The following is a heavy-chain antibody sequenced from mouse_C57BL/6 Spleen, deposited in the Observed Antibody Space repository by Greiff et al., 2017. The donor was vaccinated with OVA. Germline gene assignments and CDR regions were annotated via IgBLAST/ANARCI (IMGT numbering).Heavy chain of an antibody. CDR3: TTYDGYYQFAY. CDR1: GFNIKDDY. Sequence: EVQLQQSGAELVRPGASVKLSCTASGFNIKDDYMHWVKQRPEQGLEWIGWIDPENGDTEYASKFQGKATITADTSSNTAYLQLSSLTSEDTAVYYVTTYDGYYQFAYWGQGTLVTVSA. J-gene: IGHJ3*01. V-gene: IGHV14-4*01. D-gene: IGHD2-3*01. CDR2: IDPENGDT.